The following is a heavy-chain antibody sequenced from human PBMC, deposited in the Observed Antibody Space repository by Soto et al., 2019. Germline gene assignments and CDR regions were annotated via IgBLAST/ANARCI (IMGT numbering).Heavy chain of an antibody. CDR1: GFTFSSYA. Sequence: GSLRLSCAASGFTFSSYAMSWVRQVPGKGLEWVSAISGSSSYVYYADSVKGRFTISRDNAKNSLYLQMNSLRAEDTAVYYCARGDYIWGSYRDFDYWGQGTLVTVSS. D-gene: IGHD3-16*02. J-gene: IGHJ4*02. V-gene: IGHV3-21*01. CDR3: ARGDYIWGSYRDFDY. CDR2: ISGSSSYV.